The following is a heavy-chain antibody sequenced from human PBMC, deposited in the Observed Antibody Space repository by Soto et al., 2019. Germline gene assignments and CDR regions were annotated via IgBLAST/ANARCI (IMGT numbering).Heavy chain of an antibody. J-gene: IGHJ4*02. V-gene: IGHV1-69*01. D-gene: IGHD3-16*01. CDR2: FVPLFGTT. CDR1: GGTFSGYV. CDR3: ATHGLGVSSPPYFDT. Sequence: QLVQSGSEVKKPGSSVKVSCQASGGTFSGYVVTWVRQAPGQGLEWMGEFVPLFGTTNYAQRFSGRITITAEESTSTAYRELRTLRSDATAVYYCATHGLGVSSPPYFDTWGQGTLVTVSS.